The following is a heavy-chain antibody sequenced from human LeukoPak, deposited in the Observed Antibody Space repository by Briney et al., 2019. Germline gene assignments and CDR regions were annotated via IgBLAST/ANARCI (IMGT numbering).Heavy chain of an antibody. V-gene: IGHV3-7*03. Sequence: GGSLRLSCAASGFTFSNYWMSWVRQAPGKGLEWVANIKQDGSEKYYVDSVKGRFTISRDNAKNSLYLQMNSLRAEDTAVYYCARIGASSWYEDYWGQGTLVTVSS. CDR3: ARIGASSWYEDY. CDR1: GFTFSNYW. J-gene: IGHJ4*02. D-gene: IGHD6-13*01. CDR2: IKQDGSEK.